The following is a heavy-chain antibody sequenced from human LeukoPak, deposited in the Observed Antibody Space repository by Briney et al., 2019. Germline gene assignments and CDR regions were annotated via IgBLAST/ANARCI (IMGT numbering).Heavy chain of an antibody. D-gene: IGHD5-24*01. J-gene: IGHJ3*02. CDR2: IGAYNGNT. Sequence: GASVKVSCKASGYTFTSYGISWVRQAPGQGLEWMGWIGAYNGNTNYAQKLQGRVTMTTDTSTSTAYMELRSLRSDDTAVYYCARRGVRDGYNRFAFEIWGQGTMVTVSS. CDR3: ARRGVRDGYNRFAFEI. V-gene: IGHV1-18*01. CDR1: GYTFTSYG.